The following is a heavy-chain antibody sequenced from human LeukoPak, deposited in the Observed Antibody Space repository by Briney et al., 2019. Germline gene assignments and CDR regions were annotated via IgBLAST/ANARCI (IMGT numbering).Heavy chain of an antibody. CDR3: AREIRNIAEASLNWFDP. Sequence: ASVKVSCKASGYTFTGYYMHWVRQAPGQGLEWMGWINPNSGGTNYAQKFQGRVTMTRDTSISTAYMELSRLRSDDTAVYYCAREIRNIAEASLNWFDPWGQGTLVTVSS. D-gene: IGHD6-13*01. V-gene: IGHV1-2*02. J-gene: IGHJ5*02. CDR2: INPNSGGT. CDR1: GYTFTGYY.